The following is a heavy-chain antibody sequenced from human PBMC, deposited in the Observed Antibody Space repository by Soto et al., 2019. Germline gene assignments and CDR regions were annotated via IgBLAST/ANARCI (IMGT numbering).Heavy chain of an antibody. J-gene: IGHJ5*02. CDR1: GGSISSSSYY. CDR2: IYYSGST. Sequence: QLQLQESGPGLVKPSETLPLTCTVSGGSISSSSYYWGWIRQPPGKGLEWIGSIYYSGSTYYNPTLKSRVAISVDTSKNQFSLKLSSVTAADTAVYYCARYYYDSSAYITGARVDPWGQGTLVTVSS. D-gene: IGHD3-22*01. CDR3: ARYYYDSSAYITGARVDP. V-gene: IGHV4-39*01.